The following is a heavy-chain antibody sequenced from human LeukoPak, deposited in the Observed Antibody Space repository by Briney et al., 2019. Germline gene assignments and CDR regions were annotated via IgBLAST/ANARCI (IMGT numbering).Heavy chain of an antibody. CDR2: ISYDGNNK. CDR1: GFTFSSYA. V-gene: IGHV3-30*04. Sequence: PGGSLRLSCAASGFTFSSYAMHWVRQAPGKGLEWVAAISYDGNNKYYADSVKGRFTISRDNSKNTLYLQMNSLRAEDTAVYYCARDLGSGSVVEGDYWGQGTLVTVSS. J-gene: IGHJ4*02. CDR3: ARDLGSGSVVEGDY. D-gene: IGHD3-10*01.